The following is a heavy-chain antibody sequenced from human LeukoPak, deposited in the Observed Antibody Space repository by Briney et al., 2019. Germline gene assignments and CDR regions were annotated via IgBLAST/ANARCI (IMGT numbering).Heavy chain of an antibody. D-gene: IGHD2-8*01. CDR1: GYTFTDYY. Sequence: ASVKVSCKASGYTFTDYYMEWVRQAPGQGLEGMGWINPNSGGTNYAQKFQGRRTMTRGTSISTAYMALSRLRADDPAVDYLARVRSYCTNGVCSWDLDYWGQGTLVTVSS. CDR3: ARVRSYCTNGVCSWDLDY. CDR2: INPNSGGT. J-gene: IGHJ4*02. V-gene: IGHV1-2*02.